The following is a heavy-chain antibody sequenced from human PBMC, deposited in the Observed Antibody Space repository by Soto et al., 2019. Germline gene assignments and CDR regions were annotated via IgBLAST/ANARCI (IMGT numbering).Heavy chain of an antibody. CDR3: AKRSLGYCTSTSCHLDY. J-gene: IGHJ4*02. D-gene: IGHD2-2*01. Sequence: LRLSCVASGFTFSSYAMNWVRQAPGKGLEWVSAISGSGSSTYYADSVKGRFTISRDNSKNTLYLQMNSLRAEDTAVYYCAKRSLGYCTSTSCHLDYWGQGTLVTVSS. CDR2: ISGSGSST. V-gene: IGHV3-23*01. CDR1: GFTFSSYA.